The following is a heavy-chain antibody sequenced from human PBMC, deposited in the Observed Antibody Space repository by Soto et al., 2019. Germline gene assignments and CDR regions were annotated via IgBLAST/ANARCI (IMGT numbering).Heavy chain of an antibody. D-gene: IGHD3-10*01. J-gene: IGHJ3*01. CDR3: STRRNGAYD. Sequence: GASLQISCEGSGYSFTNYWIGWVRQMPGKGLEWVAIIYPGDSQTRYSPSFQGQVTISADKSISTAYLQWSSLKASDTAMYYCSTRRNGAYDWGQGTMVTGSS. CDR2: IYPGDSQT. V-gene: IGHV5-51*01. CDR1: GYSFTNYW.